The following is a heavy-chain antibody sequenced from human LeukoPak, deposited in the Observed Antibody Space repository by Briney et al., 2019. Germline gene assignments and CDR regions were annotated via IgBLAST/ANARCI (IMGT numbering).Heavy chain of an antibody. V-gene: IGHV3-9*01. D-gene: IGHD3-10*01. CDR1: GFTFSSYW. Sequence: PGGSLRLSCAASGFTFSSYWMHWVRHAPGKGLEWVSGISWNSGSIGYADSVKGRFTISRDNAKNSLYLQMNSLRVEDTALYYCAKDHSGAITMVRGGWGQGTLVTVSS. CDR3: AKDHSGAITMVRGG. CDR2: ISWNSGSI. J-gene: IGHJ4*02.